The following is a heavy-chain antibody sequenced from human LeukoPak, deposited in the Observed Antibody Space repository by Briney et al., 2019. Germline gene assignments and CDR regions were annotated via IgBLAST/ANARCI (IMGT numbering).Heavy chain of an antibody. V-gene: IGHV1-24*01. CDR2: FDPEDGET. J-gene: IGHJ4*02. CDR3: ATVPYSSSSGAFDY. Sequence: ASVKVSCKVSGYTLTELSMHWGRQAPGKGLEWMGGFDPEDGETIYAQKFQGRVTMTEDTSTDTAYMELSSLRSEDTAVYYCATVPYSSSSGAFDYWGQGTLVTVSS. D-gene: IGHD6-6*01. CDR1: GYTLTELS.